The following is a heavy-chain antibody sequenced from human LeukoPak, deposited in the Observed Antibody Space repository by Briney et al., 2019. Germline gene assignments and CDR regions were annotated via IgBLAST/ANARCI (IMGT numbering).Heavy chain of an antibody. CDR2: MNPNSGNT. Sequence: ASVKVSCKASGYTFTSYDINWVRQATGQGLEWMGWMNPNSGNTGYAQKFQGRVTITRNTSISTAYMELNSLRAEDTAVYYCAKDPSSSVGPYYFDYWGQGTLVTVSS. V-gene: IGHV1-8*03. CDR3: AKDPSSSVGPYYFDY. D-gene: IGHD6-6*01. J-gene: IGHJ4*02. CDR1: GYTFTSYD.